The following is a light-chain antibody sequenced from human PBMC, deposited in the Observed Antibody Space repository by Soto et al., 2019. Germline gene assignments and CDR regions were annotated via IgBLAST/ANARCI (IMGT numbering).Light chain of an antibody. CDR2: AAS. CDR3: QQLNSYPYT. Sequence: DIQLTQSPSFLSASVGDRVTITCRASQGVTTYLAWYQQNPGKAPKLLIYAASTLQSGVPSRFSGSGSGTEFTLTISSLQPEYFATYYCQQLNSYPYTFGQGTKLEIK. V-gene: IGKV1-9*01. CDR1: QGVTTY. J-gene: IGKJ2*01.